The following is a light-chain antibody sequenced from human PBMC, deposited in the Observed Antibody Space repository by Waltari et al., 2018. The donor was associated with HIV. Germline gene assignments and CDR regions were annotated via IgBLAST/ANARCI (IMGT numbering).Light chain of an antibody. CDR2: RAS. J-gene: IGKJ3*01. Sequence: DIHMTQSPSSVSASVGDRVTITCRAGQGISPWLAWYQQKPGQAPKLLIYRASTLQSGVPSRFGGSGSGTDFTLTISSLQPEDFATYYCQQNNNFPYTFGPGTKVDI. V-gene: IGKV1-12*02. CDR3: QQNNNFPYT. CDR1: QGISPW.